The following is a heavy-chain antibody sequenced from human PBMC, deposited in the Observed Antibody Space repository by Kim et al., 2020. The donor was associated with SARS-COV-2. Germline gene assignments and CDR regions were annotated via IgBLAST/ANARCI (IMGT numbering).Heavy chain of an antibody. CDR1: GYTFTSYA. CDR3: ARVYYYGSGSYYDDNWFDP. J-gene: IGHJ5*02. Sequence: ASVKVSCKASGYTFTSYAMHWVRQAPGQRLEWMGWINAGNGNTKYSQKFQGRVTITRDTSASTAYMELSSLRSEDTAVYYCARVYYYGSGSYYDDNWFDPWGQGTLVTVSS. D-gene: IGHD3-10*01. V-gene: IGHV1-3*01. CDR2: INAGNGNT.